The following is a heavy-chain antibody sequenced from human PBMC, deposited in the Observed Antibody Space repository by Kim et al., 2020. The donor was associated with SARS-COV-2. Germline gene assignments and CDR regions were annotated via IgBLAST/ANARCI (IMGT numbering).Heavy chain of an antibody. CDR1: GFTVSHHD. CDR2: IHDNGTT. J-gene: IGHJ6*01. V-gene: IGHV3-53*01. CDR3: VRHSVDYTRDYASAI. Sequence: GGSLRLSCAASGFTVSHHDMSWVRQAPGKGLEWVSAIHDNGTTFYVDSVGGRCSIFSGNSKSTALLQINDLRAADAALYYCVRHSVDYTRDYASAICGQG. D-gene: IGHD3-16*01.